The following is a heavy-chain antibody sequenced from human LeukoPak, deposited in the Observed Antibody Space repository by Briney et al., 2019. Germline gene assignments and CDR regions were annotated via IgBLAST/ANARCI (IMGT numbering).Heavy chain of an antibody. V-gene: IGHV3-23*01. CDR3: AKCSASYYNDAFDI. CDR1: GFTFNNYA. CDR2: IRGGGGHT. D-gene: IGHD3-10*02. J-gene: IGHJ3*02. Sequence: GGSLRLSCAASGFTFNNYAMNWVRQAPGKGLEWPSYIRGGGGHTRYSDSVKGRFTISRDNSKNMLYLQMNSLRAEDTAIYYCAKCSASYYNDAFDIWGRGTMVTVSS.